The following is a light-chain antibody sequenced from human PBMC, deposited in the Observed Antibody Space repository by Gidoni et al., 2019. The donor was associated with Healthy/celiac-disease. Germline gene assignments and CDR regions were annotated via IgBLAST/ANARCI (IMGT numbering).Light chain of an antibody. Sequence: DIVMTQSPDSLAVSLGERATINCKSSQSVLYNSNNKNYLAWYQQKPGQPPKLLIYWASTRESGVPDRFSGSGSGTDFTLTISSLQAEDVAVYYCQQYYSNPPTFXGXTKVEIK. CDR3: QQYYSNPPT. CDR1: QSVLYNSNNKNY. V-gene: IGKV4-1*01. CDR2: WAS. J-gene: IGKJ4*01.